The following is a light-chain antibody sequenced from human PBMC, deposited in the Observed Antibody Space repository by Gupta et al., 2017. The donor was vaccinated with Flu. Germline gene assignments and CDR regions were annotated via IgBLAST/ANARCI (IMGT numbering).Light chain of an antibody. V-gene: IGLV1-47*02. J-gene: IGLJ3*02. CDR2: SDN. CDR3: SAWDDSLSGYWV. Sequence: VTISCSGGSSNVGTNYVYWYQQFPGADPKLGSSSDNQRSSGAPDRFSCSKSGTSASLEISGLRSEDEADYYWSAWDDSLSGYWVFGGGNKLTVL. CDR1: SSNVGTNY.